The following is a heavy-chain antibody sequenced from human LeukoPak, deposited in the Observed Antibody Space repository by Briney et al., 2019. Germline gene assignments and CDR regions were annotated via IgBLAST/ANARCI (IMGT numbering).Heavy chain of an antibody. Sequence: SETLSLTCAVYGGSFSGYYWSWIRQPPGKGLEWIGEINHSGSTNYNPSLKSRVTISVDTSKNQFSLKLSSVTAADTAVYYCARYRGYSYGYGLGGEDYWGQGTLVTVSS. D-gene: IGHD5-18*01. J-gene: IGHJ4*02. CDR2: INHSGST. CDR3: ARYRGYSYGYGLGGEDY. V-gene: IGHV4-34*01. CDR1: GGSFSGYY.